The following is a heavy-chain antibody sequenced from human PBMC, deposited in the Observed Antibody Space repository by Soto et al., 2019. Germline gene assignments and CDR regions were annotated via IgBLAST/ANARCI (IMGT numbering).Heavy chain of an antibody. CDR3: ARGDYCSGGSCYKSPGWFDP. CDR2: INAGNGNT. D-gene: IGHD2-15*01. CDR1: GYTFTSYA. J-gene: IGHJ5*02. Sequence: ASVKVSCKASGYTFTSYAMHWVRQAPGQRLEWMGWINAGNGNTKYSQKFQGRVTITRDTSASTAYVELSSLRSEDTAVYYCARGDYCSGGSCYKSPGWFDPWGQGTLVTVSS. V-gene: IGHV1-3*01.